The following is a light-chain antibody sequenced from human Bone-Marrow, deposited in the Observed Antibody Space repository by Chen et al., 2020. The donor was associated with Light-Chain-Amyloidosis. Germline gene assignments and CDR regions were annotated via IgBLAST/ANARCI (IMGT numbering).Light chain of an antibody. J-gene: IGLJ3*02. CDR1: TGVVTSGLY. CDR2: DTA. Sequence: QAVVTQEPSLSVSPGGAVTLTCGFTTGVVTSGLYVVWLQQRPGQVPRTLIYDTANKHSWTPARFSGSLVGGKAALALSGAQPEDEATYYCLVSFSDVWVFGGGTRLTVL. CDR3: LVSFSDVWV. V-gene: IGLV7-46*01.